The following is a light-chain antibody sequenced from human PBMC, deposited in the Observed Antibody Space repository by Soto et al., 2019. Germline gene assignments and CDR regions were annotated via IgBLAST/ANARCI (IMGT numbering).Light chain of an antibody. V-gene: IGLV1-51*01. CDR3: ETWDRRLSVGV. CDR2: DND. J-gene: IGLJ2*01. Sequence: QSVLTQPPSVSAAPGQKVTISCSGSSSNIGNNYVFWYQQLPGTAPKLLIYDNDKRPSGIPDRFSGSKSGTSATLGITGLQTGDEADYYCETWDRRLSVGVFGGGTKVTVL. CDR1: SSNIGNNY.